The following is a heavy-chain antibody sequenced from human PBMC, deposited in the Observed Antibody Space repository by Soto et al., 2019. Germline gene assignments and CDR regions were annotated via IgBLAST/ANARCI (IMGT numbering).Heavy chain of an antibody. CDR2: ITSSGSYI. V-gene: IGHV3-21*01. CDR3: SSMGCSWYNYFYYGIDV. CDR1: GFTFSSYS. J-gene: IGHJ6*02. Sequence: EVQLVESGGGLVKPGGSLRLSCAASGFTFSSYSMNWVRQAPGKGLEWVSSITSSGSYIYYGDSVKGRFTISRDNAKNSLYLQMNSLRAADTGVYFCSSMGCSWYNYFYYGIDVCGQGSTVTVSS. D-gene: IGHD6-13*01.